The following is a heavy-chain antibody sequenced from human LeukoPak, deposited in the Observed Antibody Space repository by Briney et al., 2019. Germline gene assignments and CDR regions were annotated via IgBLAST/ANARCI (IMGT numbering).Heavy chain of an antibody. D-gene: IGHD2-15*01. CDR3: AKTNLGYCSGGSCYVDC. V-gene: IGHV3-23*01. CDR2: ISGSGAST. J-gene: IGHJ4*02. Sequence: QPGGSLRLSCAASGFPFSSYAMSWVRQAPGKGLEWVSVISGSGASTYYADSVRGRFTISRDNSKNTLYLQMNSLRAEDTAVYYCAKTNLGYCSGGSCYVDCWGQGTLVTVSS. CDR1: GFPFSSYA.